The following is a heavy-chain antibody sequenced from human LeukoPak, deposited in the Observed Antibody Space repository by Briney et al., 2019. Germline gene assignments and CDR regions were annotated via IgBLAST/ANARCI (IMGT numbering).Heavy chain of an antibody. CDR2: VYYSGST. J-gene: IGHJ4*02. V-gene: IGHV4-59*01. Sequence: SETLSLTCTVSGGSISSYYWSWIRQPPGKGLEWIGYVYYSGSTNYNPSLKSRVTISVDTSKHQFSLKLSSVTAADTAVYYCARSELLWFGGVNSGFDYWGPGTLVTVSS. CDR3: ARSELLWFGGVNSGFDY. CDR1: GGSISSYY. D-gene: IGHD3-10*01.